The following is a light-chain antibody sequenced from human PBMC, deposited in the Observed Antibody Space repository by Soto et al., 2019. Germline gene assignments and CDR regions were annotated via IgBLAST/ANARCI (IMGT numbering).Light chain of an antibody. CDR1: QSVRSN. CDR2: GAS. J-gene: IGKJ5*01. Sequence: EIVMTQSPGTLSVSPGERATLSCRASQSVRSNLAWYQQKPGQAPRLVIYGASTRDTGVPARFSGSGFETEFTLTISSLQSEDFAVYYCQQYNNWPPITFGQGTRLEIK. V-gene: IGKV3-15*01. CDR3: QQYNNWPPIT.